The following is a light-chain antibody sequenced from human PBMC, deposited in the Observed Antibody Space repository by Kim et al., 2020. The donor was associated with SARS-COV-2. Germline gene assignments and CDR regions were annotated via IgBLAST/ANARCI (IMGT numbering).Light chain of an antibody. CDR2: QDS. J-gene: IGLJ2*01. Sequence: ELTQPPSVSVSPGQTASITCSGDKLGDKYACWYQQKPGQSPVLVIYQDSKRPSGIPERFSGSNSGNTATLTISGTQAMDEADYYCQAWDSSTVVFGGG. CDR1: KLGDKY. CDR3: QAWDSSTVV. V-gene: IGLV3-1*01.